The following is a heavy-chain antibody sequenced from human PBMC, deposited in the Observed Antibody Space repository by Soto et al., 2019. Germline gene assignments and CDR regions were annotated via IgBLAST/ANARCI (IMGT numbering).Heavy chain of an antibody. Sequence: PGGSLRLSCAASGFTFSSYAMNWVRQTQEKGLELVPSISSTSSYTHYSDSVKGRVTISIDNANNSLFLQMNSRRAEDTATYYCARDLPLAGNYWGQGVLVTVPS. V-gene: IGHV3-21*01. D-gene: IGHD6-19*01. CDR3: ARDLPLAGNY. CDR2: ISSTSSYT. CDR1: GFTFSSYA. J-gene: IGHJ4*02.